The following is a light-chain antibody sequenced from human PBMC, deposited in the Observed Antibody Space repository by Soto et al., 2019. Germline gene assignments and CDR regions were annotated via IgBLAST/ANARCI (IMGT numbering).Light chain of an antibody. CDR2: EVT. CDR3: YSYAGSPILVV. Sequence: HFINKYSTGTSSDVGRYNLVSWFQQHPGKAPKLMIYEVTKRPSGVSNRFSASKSGNTASLTISGLQAEDEADYYCYSYAGSPILVVFVGGTQLTVL. CDR1: SSDVGRYNL. V-gene: IGLV2-23*02. J-gene: IGLJ2*01.